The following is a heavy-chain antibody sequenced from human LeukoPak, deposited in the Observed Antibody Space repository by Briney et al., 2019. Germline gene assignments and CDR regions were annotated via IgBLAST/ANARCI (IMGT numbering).Heavy chain of an antibody. CDR2: FDPEDGET. V-gene: IGHV1-24*01. D-gene: IGHD3-22*01. J-gene: IGHJ4*02. CDR1: GYTLTELS. CDR3: ATPHYDSSGYFVY. Sequence: AASVKVSCKVSGYTLTELSMHWVRQAPGKGLEWMGGFDPEDGETIYAQKFQGRVTMTEGTSTDTAYMELSSLRSEDTAVYYCATPHYDSSGYFVYWGQGTLVTVSS.